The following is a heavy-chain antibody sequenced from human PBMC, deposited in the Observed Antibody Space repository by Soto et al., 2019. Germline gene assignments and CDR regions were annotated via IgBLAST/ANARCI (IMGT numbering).Heavy chain of an antibody. V-gene: IGHV3-53*01. J-gene: IGHJ3*02. CDR1: GFTVIGNY. D-gene: IGHD2-2*01. CDR3: ARDPRWSSSSGDAFDI. Sequence: PWGSLRLSCAASGFTVIGNYIIFFRHFPFKWLEWVSVIYSGGYTYYADSVKGRFTISRDNSKNTLYLQMNSLRAEDTAVYYCARDPRWSSSSGDAFDIWGQGTMVTVSS. CDR2: IYSGGYT.